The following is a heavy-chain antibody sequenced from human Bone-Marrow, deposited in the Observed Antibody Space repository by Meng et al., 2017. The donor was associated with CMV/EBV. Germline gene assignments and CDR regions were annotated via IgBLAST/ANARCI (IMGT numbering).Heavy chain of an antibody. Sequence: VKVSCNASGGTFSSYAISWVRQAPGQGLEWMGGIIPIFGTANYAQKFQGRVTITTDESTSTAYMELSSLSSEDTAVYYCARDRRVSVVVPAVRGGIDVWRQGTTLSVS. CDR2: IIPIFGTA. V-gene: IGHV1-69*13. J-gene: IGHJ6*02. CDR3: ARDRRVSVVVPAVRGGIDV. D-gene: IGHD2-2*01. CDR1: GGTFSSYA.